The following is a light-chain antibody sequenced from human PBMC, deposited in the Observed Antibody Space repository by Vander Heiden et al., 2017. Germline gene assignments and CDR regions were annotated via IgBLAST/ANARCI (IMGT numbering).Light chain of an antibody. V-gene: IGKV3-20*01. J-gene: IGKJ3*01. CDR2: GAS. CDR1: QSVSSSY. Sequence: ETVLTPSPRTLSSSPGARATISCRASQSVSSSYLAWHQQKPGQDTRLLVDGASSRATGIPGRCSGRGSGTDFTLTISRLEPEDCAVYYCQQYGSSPPGFTFGPGTKVDIK. CDR3: QQYGSSPPGFT.